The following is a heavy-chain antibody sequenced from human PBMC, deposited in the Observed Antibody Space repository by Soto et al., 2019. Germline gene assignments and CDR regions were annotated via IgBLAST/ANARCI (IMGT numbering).Heavy chain of an antibody. CDR1: NASLSSNY. Sequence: ETLSRTGPVSNASLSSNYWSWIRQSPGKGLEWIGNIYYSGSTNYNPSLKSRVTMSVDTSKNQFTLKLSSVTAADTGVYFCARSFMVPVDFFDYWGQGTLVTVYS. V-gene: IGHV4-59*01. J-gene: IGHJ4*02. D-gene: IGHD3-10*01. CDR3: ARSFMVPVDFFDY. CDR2: IYYSGST.